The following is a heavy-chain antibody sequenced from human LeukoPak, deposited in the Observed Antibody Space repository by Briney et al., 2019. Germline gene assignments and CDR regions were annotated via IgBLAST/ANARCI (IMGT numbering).Heavy chain of an antibody. D-gene: IGHD3-9*01. CDR1: GFTFSNYA. CDR2: VTGRGGST. J-gene: IGHJ4*02. CDR3: AKWGDFDILSGYYVSDC. V-gene: IGHV3-23*01. Sequence: GGSLRLSCVASGFTFSNYAMSRVRPAPGKRLAWVSAVTGRGGSTYYADSVKGRFTISRDNSRNTLFLQMNSLRAEDTAIYYCAKWGDFDILSGYYVSDCWGQGTLVTVSS.